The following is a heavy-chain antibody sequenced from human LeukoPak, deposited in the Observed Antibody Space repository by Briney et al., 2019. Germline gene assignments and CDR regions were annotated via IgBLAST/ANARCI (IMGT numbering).Heavy chain of an antibody. J-gene: IGHJ4*02. CDR2: IYYSGST. CDR1: GGSISSYY. Sequence: SETLSLTCTASGGSISSYYWSWIRQPPGKGLEWVGYIYYSGSTNYNPSLKSRVTISVDTSKNHFSLRLSSVTATDTAVYYCARPPYCSGGSCPGDYWGQGTLVSVSS. CDR3: ARPPYCSGGSCPGDY. V-gene: IGHV4-59*08. D-gene: IGHD2-15*01.